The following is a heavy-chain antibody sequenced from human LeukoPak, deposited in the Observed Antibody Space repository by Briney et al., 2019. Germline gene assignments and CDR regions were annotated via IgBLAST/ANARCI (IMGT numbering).Heavy chain of an antibody. D-gene: IGHD3-22*01. J-gene: IGHJ3*02. CDR2: IKVVGSET. Sequence: VGCPRHSPAASGFTSSSYWMSSVCQTPGERLGWGANIKVVGSETYYADSVKCQFTIPRDNSKNTLYLQMNSLRAEDAAVYDYAKGSRYYGSRGYLPAGLWRDAFDIWGQGTMVTVSS. CDR3: AKGSRYYGSRGYLPAGLWRDAFDI. CDR1: GFTSSSYW. V-gene: IGHV3-7*03.